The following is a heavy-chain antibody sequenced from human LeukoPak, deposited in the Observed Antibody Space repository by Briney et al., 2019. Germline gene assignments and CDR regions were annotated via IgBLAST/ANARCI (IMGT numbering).Heavy chain of an antibody. Sequence: GGSLRLSCAASGFTFSSYGMHWVRQAPGKGLEWVAVISYDGSNKYYADSVKGRFTISRDNSKNTPYLQMNSLRAEGTAVYYCAKDQGGNDVPYDYWGQGTLVTVSS. CDR3: AKDQGGNDVPYDY. D-gene: IGHD1-1*01. CDR1: GFTFSSYG. V-gene: IGHV3-30*18. J-gene: IGHJ4*02. CDR2: ISYDGSNK.